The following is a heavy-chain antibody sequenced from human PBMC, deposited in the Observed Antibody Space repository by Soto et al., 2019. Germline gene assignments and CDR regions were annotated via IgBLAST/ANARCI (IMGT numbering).Heavy chain of an antibody. J-gene: IGHJ6*03. D-gene: IGHD6-13*01. CDR1: SGSISSSNW. CDR3: ARGPGIQTGKYYYYYYMDV. V-gene: IGHV4-4*02. CDR2: IYHSGST. Sequence: PSETLSLTCAVSSGSISSSNWWSWVRQPPGKGLEWIGEIYHSGSTNYNPSLKSRVTISVDKSKNQFSLKLSSVTAADTAVYYCARGPGIQTGKYYYYYYMDVWGKGTTVTVSS.